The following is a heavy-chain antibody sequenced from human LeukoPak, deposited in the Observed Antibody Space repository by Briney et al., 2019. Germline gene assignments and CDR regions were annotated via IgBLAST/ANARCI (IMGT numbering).Heavy chain of an antibody. Sequence: SETLSLTCTVSGDSISSNNYYWGWIRQPPGKGLEWIGSIYYSGSTYYNPSLKSRVTISIDTSKNQFSLKLSSVTAADTTVYYCARHAFPDYYDSSGYPNWLDPWGQGTLVTVSS. CDR3: ARHAFPDYYDSSGYPNWLDP. V-gene: IGHV4-39*01. J-gene: IGHJ5*02. CDR1: GDSISSNNYY. D-gene: IGHD3-22*01. CDR2: IYYSGST.